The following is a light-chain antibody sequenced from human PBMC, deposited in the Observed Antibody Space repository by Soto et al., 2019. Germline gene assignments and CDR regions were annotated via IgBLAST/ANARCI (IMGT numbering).Light chain of an antibody. CDR2: DAS. Sequence: IQMTQSPSTVSASVGDSVTISCRASQPVNTFLAWYQQKPGGAPKVVIFDASNLGSGVPSRFSGSGFGTEFTLSITSLQPDDFATYYYQQYKNYSYSFGQGTKLEIK. CDR3: QQYKNYSYS. CDR1: QPVNTF. V-gene: IGKV1-5*01. J-gene: IGKJ2*03.